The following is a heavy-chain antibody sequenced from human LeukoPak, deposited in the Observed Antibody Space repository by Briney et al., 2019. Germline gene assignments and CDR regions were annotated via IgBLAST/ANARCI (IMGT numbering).Heavy chain of an antibody. J-gene: IGHJ5*02. CDR3: AKGAIAAAGTNLNWFDP. Sequence: GRSLRLSCADSGFTFSSYGMHWVRQAPGKGLEWVAVISYDGSNKYYADSVKGRFTISRDNSKNTLYLQMNSLRAEDTAVYYCAKGAIAAAGTNLNWFDPWGQGTLVTVSS. CDR2: ISYDGSNK. D-gene: IGHD6-13*01. V-gene: IGHV3-30*18. CDR1: GFTFSSYG.